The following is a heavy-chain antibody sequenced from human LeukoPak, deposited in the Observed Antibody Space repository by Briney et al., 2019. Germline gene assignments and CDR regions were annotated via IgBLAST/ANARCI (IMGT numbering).Heavy chain of an antibody. CDR1: GYSFTTYW. Sequence: GESLKISCKDSGYSFTTYWIGWVRQMPGKGLEWMGIIYPGDSDTRYSPSFQGQVTISADKSISTAYLQWISLKASDTAMYYCARLGGGTGRLSDFDYWGQGTLVTVSS. V-gene: IGHV5-51*01. D-gene: IGHD2-15*01. J-gene: IGHJ4*02. CDR3: ARLGGGTGRLSDFDY. CDR2: IYPGDSDT.